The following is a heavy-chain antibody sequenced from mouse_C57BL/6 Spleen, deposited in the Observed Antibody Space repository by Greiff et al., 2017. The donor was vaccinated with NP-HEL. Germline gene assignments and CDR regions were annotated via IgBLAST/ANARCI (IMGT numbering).Heavy chain of an antibody. J-gene: IGHJ4*01. CDR3: ARDRVTTVVAVYYAMDY. Sequence: EVQVVESGGGLVKPGGSLKLSCAASGFTFSSYAMSWVRQTPEKRLEWVATISDGGSYTYYPDNVKGRFTISRDNAKNNLYLQMSHLKSEDTAMYYCARDRVTTVVAVYYAMDYWGQGTSVTVSS. V-gene: IGHV5-4*01. D-gene: IGHD1-1*01. CDR1: GFTFSSYA. CDR2: ISDGGSYT.